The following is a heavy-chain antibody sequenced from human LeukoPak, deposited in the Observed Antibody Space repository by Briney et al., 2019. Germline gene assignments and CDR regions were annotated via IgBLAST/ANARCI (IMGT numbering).Heavy chain of an antibody. CDR3: ARDDFWSGYVY. J-gene: IGHJ4*02. V-gene: IGHV1-2*02. D-gene: IGHD3-3*01. CDR1: GYTFIAYY. Sequence: ASVKVSCKASGYTFIAYYMHWVRQAPGQGLEWMGWINPNSGGTNYAQKFQGRVTMTRDTSISTAYMELSRLRSDDTAVYYCARDDFWSGYVYWGQGTLVTVSS. CDR2: INPNSGGT.